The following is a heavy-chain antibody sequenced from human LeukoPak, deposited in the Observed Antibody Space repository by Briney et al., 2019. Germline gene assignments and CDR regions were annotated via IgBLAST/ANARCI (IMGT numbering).Heavy chain of an antibody. CDR1: GFTFSGYG. J-gene: IGHJ4*02. CDR3: AKDQKGAAGTIDY. V-gene: IGHV3-30*18. Sequence: PGGSLRLSCAASGFTFSGYGMHWVRQAPGKGLEWVAVISYDGSNKYYADSVKGRFTISRDNSKNTLYLQMNSLRAEDTAVYYCAKDQKGAAGTIDYWGQGTLVTVSS. D-gene: IGHD6-13*01. CDR2: ISYDGSNK.